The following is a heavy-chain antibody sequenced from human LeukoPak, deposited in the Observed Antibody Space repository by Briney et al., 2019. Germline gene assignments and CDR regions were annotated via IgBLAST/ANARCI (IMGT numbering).Heavy chain of an antibody. D-gene: IGHD6-13*01. CDR1: GYTFINFA. CDR3: ARGPRAAADDY. J-gene: IGHJ4*02. CDR2: INAGNGNT. Sequence: ASVKVSCKASGYTFINFAINWGRQAPGQRPEWMGWINAGNGNTKYSQTFQGRVTITRDTSAGTAYMELSSLTSEDTAVYYCARGPRAAADDYWGQGTLVTVSS. V-gene: IGHV1-3*01.